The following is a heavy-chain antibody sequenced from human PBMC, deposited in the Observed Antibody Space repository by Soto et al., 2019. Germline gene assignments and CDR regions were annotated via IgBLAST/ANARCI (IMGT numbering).Heavy chain of an antibody. CDR1: GFTFRDHY. D-gene: IGHD3-9*01. CDR3: TSETINLWFDS. CDR2: IRDRPDKYTT. J-gene: IGHJ5*01. V-gene: IGHV3-72*01. Sequence: VQLVESGGGLAQPGQSLTLSCVASGFTFRDHYMAWVRQAPGKGLEWVGRIRDRPDKYTTEYAASVKDRFIISRDDSKNLLYLHMNSLKTEDSAVYYCTSETINLWFDSWGQGTLVTVSS.